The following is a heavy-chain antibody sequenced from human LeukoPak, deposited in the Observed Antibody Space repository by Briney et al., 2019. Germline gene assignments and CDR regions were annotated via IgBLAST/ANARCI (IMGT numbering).Heavy chain of an antibody. Sequence: PSETLSLTCTVSGYSISSYYWSWIRQPAGKGLEWIGRIYTSGSTNYNPSLKSRVTISVDTSKNQFSLKLSSVTAADTAVYYCARSGYYGSGSYYPRNWFDPWGQGTLVTVSS. D-gene: IGHD3-10*01. CDR1: GYSISSYY. CDR3: ARSGYYGSGSYYPRNWFDP. CDR2: IYTSGST. J-gene: IGHJ5*02. V-gene: IGHV4-4*07.